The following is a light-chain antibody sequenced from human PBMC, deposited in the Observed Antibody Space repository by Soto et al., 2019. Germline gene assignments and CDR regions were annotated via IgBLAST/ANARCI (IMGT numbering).Light chain of an antibody. V-gene: IGKV1-33*01. CDR2: DAS. Sequence: DIPMTQSPSSLSASVGDRVTITCQASQDIGDSLNWFQQKPGKAPKLLIYDASNLEAGVPSRFSGSGSGTDFTFTIISLQPEDFATYFCQHYDNLPSITFGQGTRLEIK. CDR1: QDIGDS. CDR3: QHYDNLPSIT. J-gene: IGKJ5*01.